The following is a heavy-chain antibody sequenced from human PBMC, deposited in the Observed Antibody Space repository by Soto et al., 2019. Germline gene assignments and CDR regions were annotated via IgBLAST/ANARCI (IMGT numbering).Heavy chain of an antibody. D-gene: IGHD2-15*01. J-gene: IGHJ6*02. Sequence: EVQLVESGGGLVKPGGSLRLSCISSGFTFRTYTMNWVRQAPGKGLEWVSGIRGFSPYTFYAESVKGRFTISRDNAKNSLYLQMNSLRPEDTAVYYCARDRGYDAHDYYYNAKDVWGQGTTVTVSS. CDR3: ARDRGYDAHDYYYNAKDV. V-gene: IGHV3-21*01. CDR1: GFTFRTYT. CDR2: IRGFSPYT.